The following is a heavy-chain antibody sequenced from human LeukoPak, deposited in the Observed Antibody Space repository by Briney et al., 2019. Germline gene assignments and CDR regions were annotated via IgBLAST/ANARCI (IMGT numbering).Heavy chain of an antibody. CDR2: FDPEDSET. J-gene: IGHJ4*02. CDR1: GGTFSSYA. D-gene: IGHD3-22*01. Sequence: ASVKVSCKASGGTFSSYAISWVRQAPGKGLEWMGGFDPEDSETIYAQKFQGRVTMTEDTSTDTAYMELSSLRSEDTAVYYCATVRGYDSSGYYPGAFDYWGQGTLVTVSS. V-gene: IGHV1-24*01. CDR3: ATVRGYDSSGYYPGAFDY.